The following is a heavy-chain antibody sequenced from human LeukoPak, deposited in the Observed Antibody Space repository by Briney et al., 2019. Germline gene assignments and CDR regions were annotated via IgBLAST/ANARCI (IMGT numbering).Heavy chain of an antibody. V-gene: IGHV4-34*01. J-gene: IGHJ4*02. Sequence: SETLSLTCAVYGGSFTGYSCSWIRQPPGKGLEWIGGVNHSGSTNYSPSLKSRVTISVYTSKNQFSLKLRSVTAADTAVYYCAREGIRRDGYRRVDYWGQGTLVTVSS. CDR2: VNHSGST. D-gene: IGHD5-24*01. CDR3: AREGIRRDGYRRVDY. CDR1: GGSFTGYS.